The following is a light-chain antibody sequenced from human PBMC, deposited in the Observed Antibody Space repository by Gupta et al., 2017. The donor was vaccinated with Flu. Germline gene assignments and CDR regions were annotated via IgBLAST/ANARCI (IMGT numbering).Light chain of an antibody. CDR1: TSDVGADNY. CDR2: GVN. Sequence: IAISCTGTTSDVGADNYVSWYQQHPGKAPKLMIYGVNNRPSGVSDRFSGSKSGNTASLTISGLQAEDEADYYCSSYRSASTFFFFGSGTKVTVL. J-gene: IGLJ1*01. V-gene: IGLV2-14*01. CDR3: SSYRSASTFFF.